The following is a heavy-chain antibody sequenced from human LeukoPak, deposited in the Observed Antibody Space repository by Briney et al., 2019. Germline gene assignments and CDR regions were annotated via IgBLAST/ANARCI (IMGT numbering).Heavy chain of an antibody. V-gene: IGHV3-20*04. CDR1: GFTFDDYG. CDR3: ARANYDSSGLSFDY. Sequence: GGSLRLSCAASGFTFDDYGMSWVRQAPGKGLEWVSGINWNGGSTGYADSVKGRFTISRDNAKNSLYLQMNSLRAEDTALYYCARANYDSSGLSFDYWGQGTLVTVSS. J-gene: IGHJ4*02. CDR2: INWNGGST. D-gene: IGHD3-22*01.